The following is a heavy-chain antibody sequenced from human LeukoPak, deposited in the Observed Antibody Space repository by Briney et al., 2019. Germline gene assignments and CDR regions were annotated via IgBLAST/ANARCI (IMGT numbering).Heavy chain of an antibody. CDR1: GFTFSSYS. J-gene: IGHJ4*02. D-gene: IGHD3-3*01. CDR3: AKRNVLRDLDY. V-gene: IGHV3-21*04. CDR2: ISSSDNYA. Sequence: GGSLRLSCAASGFTFSSYSMNWVRQAPGKGLEWVSSISSSDNYAYYADSVKGRFTTSRDNSKNTLYLQMNSLRAEDTAVYYCAKRNVLRDLDYWGQGTLVTVSS.